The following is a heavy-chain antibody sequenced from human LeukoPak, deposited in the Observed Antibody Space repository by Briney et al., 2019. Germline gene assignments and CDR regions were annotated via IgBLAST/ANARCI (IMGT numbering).Heavy chain of an antibody. J-gene: IGHJ4*02. CDR1: GGSFSGYY. D-gene: IGHD1-26*01. Sequence: SETLSLTRAVYGGSFSGYYWSWIRQPPGKGLEWIGEINHSGSTNYNPSLKSRVTISVDTSKNQFSLKLSSVTAADTAVYYCARDSGSMGQNWGQGTLVTVSS. CDR2: INHSGST. V-gene: IGHV4-34*01. CDR3: ARDSGSMGQN.